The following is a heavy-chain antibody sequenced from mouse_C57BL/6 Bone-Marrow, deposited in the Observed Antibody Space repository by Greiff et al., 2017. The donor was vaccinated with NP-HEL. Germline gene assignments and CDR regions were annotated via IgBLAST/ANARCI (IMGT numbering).Heavy chain of an antibody. CDR2: ISDGGSYT. J-gene: IGHJ3*01. CDR1: GFTFSSYA. CDR3: ARDSYGKPWFAY. D-gene: IGHD2-1*01. V-gene: IGHV5-4*01. Sequence: EVMLVESGGGLVKPGGSLKLSCAASGFTFSSYAMSWVRQTPEKRLEWVATISDGGSYTYYPDNVTGRFTISRDNAKNNLYLQMSHLKSEDTAMYYCARDSYGKPWFAYWGQGTLVTVSA.